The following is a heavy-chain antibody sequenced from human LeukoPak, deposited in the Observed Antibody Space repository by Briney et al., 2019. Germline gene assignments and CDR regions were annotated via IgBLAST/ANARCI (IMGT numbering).Heavy chain of an antibody. J-gene: IGHJ4*02. V-gene: IGHV1-18*01. CDR1: GYTFTSYG. Sequence: ASVKVSCKASGYTFTSYGISWVRQAPGQGLEWMGWISAYNGNTNYAQKLQGRVTMTTDTSTSTAYMELRSLRSDDTAVYYCARVDDPIIQLWPHVVTAQGDFDYWGQGTPVTVSS. D-gene: IGHD5-18*01. CDR2: ISAYNGNT. CDR3: ARVDDPIIQLWPHVVTAQGDFDY.